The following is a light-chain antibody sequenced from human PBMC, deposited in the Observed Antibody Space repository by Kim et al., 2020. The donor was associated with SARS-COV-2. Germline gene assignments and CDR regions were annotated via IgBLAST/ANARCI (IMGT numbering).Light chain of an antibody. Sequence: QSALTQPASVSGSPGQLITISCTGAYNYVSWYQQHPGKAPKLLIYDVTKRPSGVSNRFSGSKSGTTASLTISGLQAADEADYFCDSYASSSTFRVFGTGTKVTVL. CDR1: YNY. J-gene: IGLJ1*01. V-gene: IGLV2-14*01. CDR3: DSYASSSTFRV. CDR2: DVT.